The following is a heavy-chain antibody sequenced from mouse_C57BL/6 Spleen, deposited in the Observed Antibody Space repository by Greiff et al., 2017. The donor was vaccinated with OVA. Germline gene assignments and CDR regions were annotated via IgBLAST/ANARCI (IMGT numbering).Heavy chain of an antibody. V-gene: IGHV14-4*01. CDR2: IDPENGDT. CDR3: TRSYGNSFAY. J-gene: IGHJ3*01. CDR1: GFNIKDDY. D-gene: IGHD2-1*01. Sequence: EVQGVESGAELVRPGASVKLSCTASGFNIKDDYMHWVKQRPEQGLEWIGWIDPENGDTEYASKFQGKATITADTSSNTAYLQLSSLTSEDTAVYYCTRSYGNSFAYWGQGTLVTVSA.